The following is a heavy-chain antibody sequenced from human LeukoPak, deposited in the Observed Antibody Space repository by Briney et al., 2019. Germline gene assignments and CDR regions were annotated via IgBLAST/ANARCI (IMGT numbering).Heavy chain of an antibody. D-gene: IGHD1-14*01. CDR1: GGSISSRSYY. V-gene: IGHV4-39*07. CDR2: IYYSGST. Sequence: TPSETLSLTCTVSGGSISSRSYYWGWIRQPPGKGLEWIGSIYYSGSTYYNPSLKSRVTISVDTSKNQFSLKLSSVTAADTAVYYCARDVITYYYYMDVWGKGTTVTVSS. CDR3: ARDVITYYYYMDV. J-gene: IGHJ6*03.